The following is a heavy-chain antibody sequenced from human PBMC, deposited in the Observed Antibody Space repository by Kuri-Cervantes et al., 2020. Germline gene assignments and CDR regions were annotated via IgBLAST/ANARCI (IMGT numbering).Heavy chain of an antibody. CDR1: GYTFTSYG. V-gene: IGHV1-18*01. Sequence: ASVKVSCKASGYTFTSYGISWVRQAPGQGLEWMGWISAYNGNTNYAQKLQGRATMTTDTSTSTAYMELRSLRSDDTAVYYCASSRRRDSGWSSAFDIWGQGTMVTVSS. CDR3: ASSRRRDSGWSSAFDI. J-gene: IGHJ3*02. CDR2: ISAYNGNT. D-gene: IGHD6-19*01.